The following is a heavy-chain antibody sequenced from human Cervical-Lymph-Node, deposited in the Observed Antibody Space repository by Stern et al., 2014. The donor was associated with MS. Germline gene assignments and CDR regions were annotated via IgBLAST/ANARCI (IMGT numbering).Heavy chain of an antibody. CDR2: FDPEEGGT. V-gene: IGHV1-24*01. Sequence: QVQLVQSGAEVKNPAASVKVSCKASGYTLSELSMHWVRQAPGRGLEWMGGFDPEEGGTIYAQKFQGRVTMTEDTSTDTAYMELSSLRSEDTAVYYCAAQNTVTNYYYYGMDVWGQGTTVTVSS. CDR3: AAQNTVTNYYYYGMDV. D-gene: IGHD4-17*01. CDR1: GYTLSELS. J-gene: IGHJ6*02.